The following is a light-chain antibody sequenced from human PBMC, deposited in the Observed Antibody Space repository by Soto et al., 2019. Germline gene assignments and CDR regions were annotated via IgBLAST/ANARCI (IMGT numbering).Light chain of an antibody. Sequence: QSALTQPASVSGSPGQSITISCTGTSSDVGSDNLVSWYQQHPGKAPKLMIYEGSKRPSGVSNRFSGSKSGNTASLTISGLQAEDEADYYCCSYAGSSTPGVFGGGTQLTVL. CDR1: SSDVGSDNL. CDR3: CSYAGSSTPGV. J-gene: IGLJ3*02. CDR2: EGS. V-gene: IGLV2-23*01.